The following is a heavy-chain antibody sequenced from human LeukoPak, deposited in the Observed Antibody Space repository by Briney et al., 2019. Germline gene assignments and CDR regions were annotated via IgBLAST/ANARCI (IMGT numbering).Heavy chain of an antibody. Sequence: GGSLRLSCAASGFTFDDYAMHWVRQAPGKGLEWVSGISWNSGSIGYADSVKGRFTISRDNAKNSLYLQMNSLRAEDTALYYCARARGNNFFDCWGQGTLVTVSS. D-gene: IGHD4-23*01. V-gene: IGHV3-9*01. CDR3: ARARGNNFFDC. CDR1: GFTFDDYA. CDR2: ISWNSGSI. J-gene: IGHJ4*02.